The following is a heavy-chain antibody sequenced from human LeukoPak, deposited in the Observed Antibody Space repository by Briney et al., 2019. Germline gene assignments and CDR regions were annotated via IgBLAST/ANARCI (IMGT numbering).Heavy chain of an antibody. CDR1: GGSFSGYY. Sequence: PLETLSLTCAVYGGSFSGYYWSWIRQPPGKGLEWIGEINHSGSTNYNPSLKSRVTISVDTSKNQFSLKLSSVTAADTAVYYCARGPNIAVAGLEADYWGQGTLVTVSS. CDR2: INHSGST. J-gene: IGHJ4*02. D-gene: IGHD6-19*01. CDR3: ARGPNIAVAGLEADY. V-gene: IGHV4-34*01.